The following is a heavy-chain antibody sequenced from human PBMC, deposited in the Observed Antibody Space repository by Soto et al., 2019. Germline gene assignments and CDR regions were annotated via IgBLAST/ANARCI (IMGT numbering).Heavy chain of an antibody. CDR2: IIPIFGTA. CDR3: ARDQVEYCTNGVCNGRLMASHYYYYYGMDV. J-gene: IGHJ6*02. Sequence: ASVKVSCKASEDTFRNYAISWVRQAPGQGLEWMGGIIPIFGTANYAQKFQGRVTITADTSANTVYLELSSLRSEDTAVYYCARDQVEYCTNGVCNGRLMASHYYYYYGMDVWGQGTTVTVSS. D-gene: IGHD2-8*01. CDR1: EDTFRNYA. V-gene: IGHV1-69*06.